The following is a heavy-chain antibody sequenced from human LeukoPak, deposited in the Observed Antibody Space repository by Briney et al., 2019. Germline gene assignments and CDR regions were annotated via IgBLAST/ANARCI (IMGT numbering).Heavy chain of an antibody. D-gene: IGHD2-15*01. Sequence: ASVKNSCNVSGYTLTELSMHWVRQSPGKGLEWMGGFHPEDGETIYAQKFQGRVTMTEDTSTDTAYMELSSLGSEDTAVYYCATHGGAYCSGGSCAFDIWGQGTMVTVSS. CDR1: GYTLTELS. V-gene: IGHV1-24*01. J-gene: IGHJ3*02. CDR2: FHPEDGET. CDR3: ATHGGAYCSGGSCAFDI.